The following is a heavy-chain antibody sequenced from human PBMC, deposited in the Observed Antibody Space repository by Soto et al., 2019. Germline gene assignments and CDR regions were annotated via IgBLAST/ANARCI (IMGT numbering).Heavy chain of an antibody. CDR3: AREGGGYCSGGSCQVDY. CDR2: IYYRGNT. Sequence: QLQLQESGPGLVKPSETLSLTCTVSGGSISSSSYYWGWIRQPPGKGLEWIGSIYYRGNTYYNPSLKSRVTISVDTSKNQFSLKLSFVTAADTAVYYCAREGGGYCSGGSCQVDYWGQGTLVTVSS. D-gene: IGHD2-15*01. V-gene: IGHV4-39*02. CDR1: GGSISSSSYY. J-gene: IGHJ4*02.